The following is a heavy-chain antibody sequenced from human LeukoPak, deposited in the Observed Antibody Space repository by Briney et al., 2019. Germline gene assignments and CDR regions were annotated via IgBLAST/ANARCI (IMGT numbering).Heavy chain of an antibody. CDR2: IYYSGST. CDR1: GGSISSYY. D-gene: IGHD5-18*01. Sequence: SETLSLTCTVSGGSISSYYWSWIRQPPGKGLEWIGYIYYSGSTNYNPSLKSRVTISVDTSKNQFSLKLSSVTAADTAVYYCARYIRGYPSRYYFDYWGQGTLVTVPA. J-gene: IGHJ4*02. V-gene: IGHV4-59*01. CDR3: ARYIRGYPSRYYFDY.